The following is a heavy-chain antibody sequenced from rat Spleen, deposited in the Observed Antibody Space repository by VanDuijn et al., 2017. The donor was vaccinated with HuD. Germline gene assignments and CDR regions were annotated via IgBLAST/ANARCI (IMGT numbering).Heavy chain of an antibody. CDR3: ATHTTGIPLFAY. CDR2: IIYDGSRT. CDR1: GFTFSDYN. J-gene: IGHJ3*01. V-gene: IGHV5S10*01. Sequence: EVQLVESGGGLEQPGRSLKLSCAASGFTFSDYNMAWVRQAPKKGLEWVATIIYDGSRTYYRDSVKGRFTISRDNAKSTLYLQMDSLRSEDTATYYCATHTTGIPLFAYWGQGTLVTVSS. D-gene: IGHD1-9*01.